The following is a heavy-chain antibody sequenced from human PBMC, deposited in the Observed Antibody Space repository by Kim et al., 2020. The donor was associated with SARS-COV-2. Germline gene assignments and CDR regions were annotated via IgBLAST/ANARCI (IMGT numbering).Heavy chain of an antibody. D-gene: IGHD3-3*01. J-gene: IGHJ6*03. CDR1: GYTFTTYA. CDR2: INTNTGNP. CDR3: ARVRGTIFGVVIHYYYYMDV. V-gene: IGHV7-4-1*02. Sequence: ASVKVSCKASGYTFTTYAMNWVRQAPGQGLEWMGWINTNTGNPTYAQGFTGRFVFSLDTSVSTAYLQISSLKAEDTAVYYCARVRGTIFGVVIHYYYYMDVWGKGTPVTVSS.